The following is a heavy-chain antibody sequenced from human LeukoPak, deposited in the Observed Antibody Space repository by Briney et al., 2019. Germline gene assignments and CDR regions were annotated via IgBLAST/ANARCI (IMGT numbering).Heavy chain of an antibody. J-gene: IGHJ4*02. CDR1: GYSITSGYY. D-gene: IGHD3-10*01. CDR2: FYHSGST. Sequence: PSETLCLTCIVSGYSITSGYYWGWIRQPPGRGLEWIGSFYHSGSTYYNPSLKSRVTISVDTSKNQFSLRLNSVTAADTAVYYCAREYGSGSYSNWGQGTLVTVSS. V-gene: IGHV4-38-2*02. CDR3: AREYGSGSYSN.